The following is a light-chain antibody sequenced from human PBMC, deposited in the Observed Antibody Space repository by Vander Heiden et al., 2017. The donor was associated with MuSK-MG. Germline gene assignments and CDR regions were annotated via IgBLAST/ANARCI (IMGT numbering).Light chain of an antibody. CDR3: AAWEDSLSGPVV. CDR1: SSNLGSNY. V-gene: IGLV1-47*01. J-gene: IGLJ2*01. CDR2: RNN. Sequence: QSVLTQPPSASGTPGQRVTVSCSGSSSNLGSNYVYCYQQLPGTAAKLLIYRNNQGPSGVPDRFSGSKSGTSASLAISGLRAEDEVDYYCAAWEDSLSGPVVFGGGTKLTVL.